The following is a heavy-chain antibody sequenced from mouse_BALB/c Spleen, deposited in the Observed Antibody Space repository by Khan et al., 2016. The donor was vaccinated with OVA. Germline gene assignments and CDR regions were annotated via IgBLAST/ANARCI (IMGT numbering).Heavy chain of an antibody. CDR2: IYPGDGRT. CDR1: GDTFISYY. J-gene: IGHJ1*01. CDR3: ALSYSGSFWYFDV. Sequence: QVQLQQSGLELVNPGASVKMSCKASGDTFISYYIHWVKQRPGQGLEWIGWIYPGDGRTKYNEKFKGKTTLTADKSSSTAYMLLSSLTSEDSAIYFYALSYSGSFWYFDVWGAGTTVTVSS. D-gene: IGHD1-1*01. V-gene: IGHV1S56*01.